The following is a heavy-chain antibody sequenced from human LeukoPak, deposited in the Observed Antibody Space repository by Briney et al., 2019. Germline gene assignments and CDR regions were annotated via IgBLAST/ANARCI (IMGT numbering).Heavy chain of an antibody. Sequence: SVKVSCKASGGTFSSYAISWVRQAPGQGLEWMGGIIPIFGTANYAQKFQGRVTITADKSTSTAYMELSSLRSEDTAVYYCARAPPPPEYCSGGSCYSLRSWFDPWGQGTLVTVSS. J-gene: IGHJ5*02. V-gene: IGHV1-69*06. CDR1: GGTFSSYA. CDR3: ARAPPPPEYCSGGSCYSLRSWFDP. CDR2: IIPIFGTA. D-gene: IGHD2-15*01.